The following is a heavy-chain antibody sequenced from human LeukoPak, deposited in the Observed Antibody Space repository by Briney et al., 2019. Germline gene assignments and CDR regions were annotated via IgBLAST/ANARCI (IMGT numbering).Heavy chain of an antibody. CDR3: ARLVRGRGSYLAFDI. D-gene: IGHD1-26*01. CDR1: GGSISSSGYY. CDR2: IYYSGST. J-gene: IGHJ3*02. Sequence: SETLSLTCTVSGGSISSSGYYWGWIRQPPGKGLEWIGSIYYSGSTYYNPSLKSRVTISVDTSKNQFSLKLSSVTAADTAVYYCARLVRGRGSYLAFDIWGQGTMVTVSS. V-gene: IGHV4-39*01.